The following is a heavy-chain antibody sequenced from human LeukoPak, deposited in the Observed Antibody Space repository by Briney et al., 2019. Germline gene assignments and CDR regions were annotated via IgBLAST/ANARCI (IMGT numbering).Heavy chain of an antibody. Sequence: GRSLRLSCAASGFTFSSYAMHWVRRAPGKGLEWVAVISYDGSNKHYADSVKGRFTISRDNSKNTLYLQMNSLRAEDTAVYYCARRGNCSSTSCLNWFDPWGQGTLVTVSS. CDR2: ISYDGSNK. CDR3: ARRGNCSSTSCLNWFDP. V-gene: IGHV3-30-3*01. D-gene: IGHD2-2*01. CDR1: GFTFSSYA. J-gene: IGHJ5*02.